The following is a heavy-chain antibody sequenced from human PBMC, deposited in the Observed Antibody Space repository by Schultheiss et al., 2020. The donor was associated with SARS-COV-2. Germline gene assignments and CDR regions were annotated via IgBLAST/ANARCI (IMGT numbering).Heavy chain of an antibody. J-gene: IGHJ3*02. CDR3: ARQTYYYDSSGYPDAFDI. D-gene: IGHD3-22*01. Sequence: GGSLRLSCAASGFTFSSYAMNWVRQAPGKGLEWVSAISGSGGSTYYADSVKGRFTVSRDNAKNSLYLQMNSLRAEDTAVYYCARQTYYYDSSGYPDAFDIWGQGTMVTVSS. CDR1: GFTFSSYA. V-gene: IGHV3-23*01. CDR2: ISGSGGST.